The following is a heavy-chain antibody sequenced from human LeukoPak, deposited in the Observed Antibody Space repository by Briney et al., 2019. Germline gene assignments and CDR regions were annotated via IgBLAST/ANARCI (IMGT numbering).Heavy chain of an antibody. Sequence: GRSLRLSCAASGFTFSSYGMHWVRQAPGKGLEWVAVISYDGSNKYYADSVKGRFTVSRDNSKNTLYLQMNSLRAEDTAVYYCAKDSNYDSSGSPGTLFDYWGQETLGSVSS. CDR3: AKDSNYDSSGSPGTLFDY. V-gene: IGHV3-30*18. J-gene: IGHJ4*02. CDR1: GFTFSSYG. CDR2: ISYDGSNK. D-gene: IGHD3-22*01.